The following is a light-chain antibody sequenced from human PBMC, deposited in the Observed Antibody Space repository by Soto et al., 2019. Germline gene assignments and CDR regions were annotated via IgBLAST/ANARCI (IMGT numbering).Light chain of an antibody. CDR2: SNN. CDR1: SSNIGGTNY. CDR3: ASWDDRLGAVI. Sequence: QSVLTQPPSASVTPEQQVFISCSGSSSNIGGTNYAYWYQQLPGAAPKLLMHSNNLRPSGVPERISGSKFGTAASLAISGLRSEDEAVYYCASWDDRLGAVIFGGGTKVTVL. V-gene: IGLV1-47*02. J-gene: IGLJ2*01.